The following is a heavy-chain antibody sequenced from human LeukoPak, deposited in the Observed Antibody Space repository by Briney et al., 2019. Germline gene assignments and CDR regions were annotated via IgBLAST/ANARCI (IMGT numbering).Heavy chain of an antibody. V-gene: IGHV3-21*01. Sequence: GGSLRLSCAASGFTFSSYSMNWVRQAPGKGLEWVSSISSSSSYIYYADSVKGRFTISRDNAKNSLYLQMNSLRAEDTAVYYCARDKVVGLYDYWGQGTLVTVSS. CDR1: GFTFSSYS. CDR3: ARDKVVGLYDY. CDR2: ISSSSSYI. D-gene: IGHD2-15*01. J-gene: IGHJ4*02.